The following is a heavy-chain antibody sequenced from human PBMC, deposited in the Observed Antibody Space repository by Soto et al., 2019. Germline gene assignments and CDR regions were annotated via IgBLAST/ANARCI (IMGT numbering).Heavy chain of an antibody. CDR1: GFTFSSYA. Sequence: EVQLLESGGGLVQPGGSLRLSCAASGFTFSSYAMSWVRQAPGKGLEWVSAISGSGGSTYYADSVKGRFTISRDNSKNTLYLQMNSLRAEDTAVYYCASVWSGYPHYYYYGMDVWGQGTTVTVSS. D-gene: IGHD3-3*01. CDR2: ISGSGGST. CDR3: ASVWSGYPHYYYYGMDV. V-gene: IGHV3-23*01. J-gene: IGHJ6*02.